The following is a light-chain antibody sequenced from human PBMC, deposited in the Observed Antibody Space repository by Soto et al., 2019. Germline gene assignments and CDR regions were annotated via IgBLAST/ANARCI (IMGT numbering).Light chain of an antibody. J-gene: IGKJ3*01. V-gene: IGKV3-11*01. CDR2: DAS. CDR3: QQRSNWPLT. CDR1: QSVSNNY. Sequence: EKVMTQSPGTLSLSPGERATLPCRASQSVSNNYLAWYQQKPGQAPRLLIYDASNRATGIPARFSGSGSGTDFTLTISSLEPEDFAVYYCQQRSNWPLTFGPGTKVDIK.